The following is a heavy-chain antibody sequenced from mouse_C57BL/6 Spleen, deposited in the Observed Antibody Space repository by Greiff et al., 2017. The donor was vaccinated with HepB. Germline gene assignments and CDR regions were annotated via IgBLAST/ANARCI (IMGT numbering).Heavy chain of an antibody. Sequence: EVQLQQSGPELVKPGASVKITCKASGYTFTDYNMDWVKQSHGKSLEWIGDINPNNGGTIYNQKFKGKATLTVAKSSSTAYMELRSLTSEDTAVYYCARSTGWFAYWGQGTLVTVSA. V-gene: IGHV1-18*01. CDR2: INPNNGGT. CDR3: ARSTGWFAY. D-gene: IGHD1-1*01. J-gene: IGHJ3*01. CDR1: GYTFTDYN.